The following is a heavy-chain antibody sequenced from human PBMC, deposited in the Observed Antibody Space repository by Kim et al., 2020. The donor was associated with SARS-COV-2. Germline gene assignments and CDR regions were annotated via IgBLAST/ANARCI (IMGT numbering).Heavy chain of an antibody. D-gene: IGHD6-13*01. J-gene: IGHJ4*02. Sequence: YCSTSLKTRLTISKDTSKNQVVLTMTNMDPVDTATYYCARSIVAAGTALDYWGQGTLVTVSS. V-gene: IGHV2-70*01. CDR3: ARSIVAAGTALDY.